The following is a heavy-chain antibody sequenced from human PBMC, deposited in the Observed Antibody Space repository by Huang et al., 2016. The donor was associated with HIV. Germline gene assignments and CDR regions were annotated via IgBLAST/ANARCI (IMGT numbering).Heavy chain of an antibody. CDR2: ISYDGNND. CDR3: AKDLTYTFGRHFDY. V-gene: IGHV3-30*02. CDR1: GFTFGSFG. Sequence: QVQLVESGGGVVQPGGSLRLSCTASGFTFGSFGMHWVRQAPGKGLEWVAFISYDGNNDYYADSVRGRFTISRDNSKDTLYLQMNRLRPDDSAVYYCAKDLTYTFGRHFDYWGRGTLVTVSS. D-gene: IGHD3-3*01. J-gene: IGHJ4*02.